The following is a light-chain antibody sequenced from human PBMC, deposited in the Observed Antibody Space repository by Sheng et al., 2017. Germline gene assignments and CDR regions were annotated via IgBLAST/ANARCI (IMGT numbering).Light chain of an antibody. V-gene: IGKV3-11*01. Sequence: EIVLTQSPATLSLSPGERATLSCRASQSVSSYLAWYQQKPGQAPRLLIYDASNRATGIPARFSGSGSGTDFTLTISSLEPEDFAVYYCQQRSNWPSLTFGRRDRRWRSN. CDR3: QQRSNWPSLT. CDR1: QSVSSY. CDR2: DAS. J-gene: IGKJ4*01.